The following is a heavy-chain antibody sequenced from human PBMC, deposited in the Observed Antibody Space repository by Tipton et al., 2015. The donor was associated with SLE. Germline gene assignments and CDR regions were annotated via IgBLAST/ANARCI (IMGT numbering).Heavy chain of an antibody. CDR2: IDHSGNT. V-gene: IGHV4-38-2*01. D-gene: IGHD4-23*01. CDR3: ARTPGGNWFYYYGMDV. CDR1: GYSISAGYY. Sequence: PGLVKPSETLSLKCAVSGYSISAGYYWGWVRQPPGKGLEWIGEIDHSGNTNYNPSLNSRVTISPDTSKNQFSLKLNSVTAADTAVYYCARTPGGNWFYYYGMDVWGQGTTVTVSS. J-gene: IGHJ6*02.